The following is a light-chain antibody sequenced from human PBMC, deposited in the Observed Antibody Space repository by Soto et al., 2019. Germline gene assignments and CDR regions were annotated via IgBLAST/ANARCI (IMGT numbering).Light chain of an antibody. Sequence: DIVMTQSPDSLAVSLGERATINCKSSQSVLYSSKNKDYLAWYQLKPGQPPRLLIYWASTRESGVPDRFSGSGSGTDFTLTISSLQAEDVAVYYCQQYYSSPLITFGQGTRLEIK. CDR1: QSVLYSSKNKDY. CDR2: WAS. J-gene: IGKJ5*01. CDR3: QQYYSSPLIT. V-gene: IGKV4-1*01.